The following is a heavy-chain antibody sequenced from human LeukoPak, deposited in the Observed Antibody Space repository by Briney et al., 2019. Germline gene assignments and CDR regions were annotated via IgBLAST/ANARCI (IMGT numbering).Heavy chain of an antibody. CDR2: ISADGGTT. CDR1: GFSFRGYG. V-gene: IGHV3-64*02. J-gene: IGHJ4*02. Sequence: GGSLRLSCAASGFSFRGYGMHWVRQAPGKGLEYVSAISADGGTTYYADSVKDRFIISRDNAKNTLYLQMGSLRNEDMAFYYCARGRDGPPFDYWGQGTLVIVSS. CDR3: ARGRDGPPFDY.